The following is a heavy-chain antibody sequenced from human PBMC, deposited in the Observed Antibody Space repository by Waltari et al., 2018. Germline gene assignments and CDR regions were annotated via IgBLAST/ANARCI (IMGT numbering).Heavy chain of an antibody. V-gene: IGHV3-21*01. CDR2: ISSSSYT. J-gene: IGHJ4*02. CDR1: GFTFSSYN. CDR3: ATGGWGFYFDY. D-gene: IGHD7-27*01. Sequence: EVQLVESGGGLVKPGGSLRLSCAASGFTFSSYNMNWVRQAPGKGLEWVSSISSSSYTHYADSVKGRFTISRDNAKNSLYLQMNSLRAEDTAVYYCATGGWGFYFDYWGPGTLVTVSS.